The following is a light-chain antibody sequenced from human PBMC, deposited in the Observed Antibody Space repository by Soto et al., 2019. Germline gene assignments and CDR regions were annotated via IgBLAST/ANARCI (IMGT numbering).Light chain of an antibody. CDR3: QQYNSYPWT. Sequence: DIQMTQSPSTLSASVGGGVTIACRASQSISSWLAWYQQKPGKAPKLLIYDASSLESGVPSRFSGSGSGTEFTLTISSLQPDDFATYYCQQYNSYPWTLGQGTKVDI. CDR1: QSISSW. V-gene: IGKV1-5*01. J-gene: IGKJ1*01. CDR2: DAS.